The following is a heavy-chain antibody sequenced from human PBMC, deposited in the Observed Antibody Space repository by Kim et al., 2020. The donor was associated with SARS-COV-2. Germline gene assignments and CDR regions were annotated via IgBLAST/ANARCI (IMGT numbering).Heavy chain of an antibody. CDR2: TYYNGNP. CDR3: GRRMFGDYGHWIDS. J-gene: IGHJ5*01. V-gene: IGHV4-59*01. CDR1: GGSMSSFL. Sequence: SETLSLTCTVSGGSMSSFLWTWIRQPPGKGLEYIGYTYYNGNPNYNPSLKSRVTISIDTSRNQFSLKPSSVTAADTAVYYCGRRMFGDYGHWIDSWGQGTLVTVSS. D-gene: IGHD2-21*02.